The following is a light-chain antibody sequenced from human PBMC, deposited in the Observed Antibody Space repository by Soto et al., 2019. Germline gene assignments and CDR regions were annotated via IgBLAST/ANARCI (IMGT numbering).Light chain of an antibody. Sequence: QSALTQPASVSGSPGQSITISCTGTSSDVGGYNYVSWYQQHPAKAPKVMIYDVSNRPSGVSNRFSGSKSGNTASLTISGLQAEDEADYYCYSYTSSSTSVFGPGTKVTGL. CDR1: SSDVGGYNY. V-gene: IGLV2-14*03. CDR2: DVS. CDR3: YSYTSSSTSV. J-gene: IGLJ1*01.